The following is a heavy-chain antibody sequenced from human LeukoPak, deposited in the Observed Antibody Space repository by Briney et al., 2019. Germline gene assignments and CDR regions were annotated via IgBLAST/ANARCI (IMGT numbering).Heavy chain of an antibody. CDR3: ATLSCSSTSCYRAYYYYMDV. D-gene: IGHD2-2*02. V-gene: IGHV1-69*05. CDR2: LIPIFGTA. Sequence: SVNDSCKASVGTFSSYAISWVRQAPGQGLEWMGGLIPIFGTANYAQKFQGRVTITTDESTSTAYMELSSLRSEDTAVYYCATLSCSSTSCYRAYYYYMDVWGKGTTVTVSS. CDR1: VGTFSSYA. J-gene: IGHJ6*03.